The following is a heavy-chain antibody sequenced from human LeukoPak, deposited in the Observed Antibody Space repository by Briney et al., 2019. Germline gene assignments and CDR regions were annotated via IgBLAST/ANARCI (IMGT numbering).Heavy chain of an antibody. CDR1: GFTFSSYS. CDR2: IDASGAYT. V-gene: IGHV3-23*01. CDR3: AKISSVTANFDC. J-gene: IGHJ4*02. D-gene: IGHD4-17*01. Sequence: GGSLRLSCAASGFTFSSYSMNWVRQAPGKGLEWVSSIDASGAYTYYADSVKGRFTISRDNSKNTLYLQMNTLRAEDTAVYSCAKISSVTANFDCWGQGTLVTISS.